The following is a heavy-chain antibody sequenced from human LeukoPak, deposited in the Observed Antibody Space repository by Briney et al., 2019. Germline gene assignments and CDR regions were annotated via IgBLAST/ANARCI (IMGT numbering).Heavy chain of an antibody. D-gene: IGHD6-19*01. CDR2: IYTSGST. J-gene: IGHJ4*02. Sequence: SETLSLTCIVSGGSISSGIYYWSWIRQPAGKGLEWIGRIYTSGSTNYNPSLKSRVTISVDTSKNQFSLKLSSVTAADTAVYYCARPPTGIAVAGRIWGLWGQGTLVTVSS. CDR1: GGSISSGIYY. CDR3: ARPPTGIAVAGRIWGL. V-gene: IGHV4-61*02.